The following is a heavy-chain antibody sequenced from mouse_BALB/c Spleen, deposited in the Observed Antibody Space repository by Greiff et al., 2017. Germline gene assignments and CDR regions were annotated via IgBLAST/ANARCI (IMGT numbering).Heavy chain of an antibody. J-gene: IGHJ1*01. CDR3: ARADWYFDV. Sequence: DVMLVESGGGLVQPGGSLKLSCAASGFTFSSYGMSWVRQTPDKRLELVATINSNGGSTYYPDSVKGRFTISRDNAKNTLYLQMSSLKSEDTAMYYCARADWYFDVWGAGTTVTVSS. V-gene: IGHV5-6-3*01. CDR1: GFTFSSYG. CDR2: INSNGGST.